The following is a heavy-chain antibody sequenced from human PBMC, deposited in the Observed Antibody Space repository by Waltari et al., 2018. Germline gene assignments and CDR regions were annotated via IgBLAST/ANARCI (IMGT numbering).Heavy chain of an antibody. D-gene: IGHD3-10*01. CDR2: IDSRSLYI. J-gene: IGHJ4*02. CDR3: ARERDYYNSGHFDY. CDR1: GFTFNNYH. V-gene: IGHV3-21*01. Sequence: EVQLVESGGGLVKPGGSLRLSCAISGFTFNNYHMSWVRQAPWKGPEWVSSIDSRSLYIYYADSVKGRFTISRDNAKNSLFLQMDSLRAEDTAIYYCARERDYYNSGHFDYWGQGALVTVSS.